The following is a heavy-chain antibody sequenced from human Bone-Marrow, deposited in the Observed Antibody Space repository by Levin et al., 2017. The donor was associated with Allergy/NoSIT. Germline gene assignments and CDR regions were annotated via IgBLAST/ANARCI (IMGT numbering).Heavy chain of an antibody. Sequence: RPGGSLRLSCAASGFTFSDYYMNWIRQAPGKGLEWVSYIGSSGFGSTIFYADSVKGRFTISRDNAKNSLYLQLNRLRAEDTAVYYCARHVIEMGYYYHYMDVWGKGTTVTVSS. CDR2: IGSSGFGSTI. CDR1: GFTFSDYY. D-gene: IGHD3-16*02. CDR3: ARHVIEMGYYYHYMDV. J-gene: IGHJ6*03. V-gene: IGHV3-11*01.